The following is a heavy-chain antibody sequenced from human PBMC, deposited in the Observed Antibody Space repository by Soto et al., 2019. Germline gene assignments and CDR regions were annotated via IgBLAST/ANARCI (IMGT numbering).Heavy chain of an antibody. CDR1: GGSITSTRYY. J-gene: IGHJ6*02. CDR2: ISYSGTS. Sequence: SETLSLTCTVSGGSITSTRYYWGRVRQHPGKGLEWIGTISYSGTSYYNPSLKSRVIISVDTSKNQFSLKVTSVTAADTAVYYCARRGIVVVSCASGYRCLLSFSGQGSTVIVSS. V-gene: IGHV4-39*01. D-gene: IGHD2-2*01. CDR3: ARRGIVVVSCASGYRCLLSF.